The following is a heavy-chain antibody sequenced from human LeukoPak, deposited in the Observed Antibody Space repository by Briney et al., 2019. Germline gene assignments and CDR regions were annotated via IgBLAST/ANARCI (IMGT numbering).Heavy chain of an antibody. CDR2: ISGSGGST. Sequence: PGGSLRLSCAASGFTFSSYAMSWVRQAPGKGLEWVSSISGSGGSTYYADSVKGRFTISRDNSKNTLYLQMNSLRAEDTAVYYCAKDPAGLLSGGFDYWGQGTLVTVSS. CDR3: AKDPAGLLSGGFDY. J-gene: IGHJ4*02. CDR1: GFTFSSYA. V-gene: IGHV3-23*01. D-gene: IGHD2/OR15-2a*01.